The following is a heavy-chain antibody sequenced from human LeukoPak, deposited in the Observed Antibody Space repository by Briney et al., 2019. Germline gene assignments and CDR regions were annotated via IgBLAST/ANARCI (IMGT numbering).Heavy chain of an antibody. CDR1: GGSISSYY. CDR3: ARVSGLLPYYFDY. D-gene: IGHD3-22*01. Sequence: SETLSLTCTVSGGSISSYYWNWIRQPPGKGLEWIGFIYYSGTTNYNPSLKSRVTISVDKSKNQFSLKLSSVTAADTAAYYCARVSGLLPYYFDYWGQGTLVTVSS. CDR2: IYYSGTT. J-gene: IGHJ4*02. V-gene: IGHV4-59*12.